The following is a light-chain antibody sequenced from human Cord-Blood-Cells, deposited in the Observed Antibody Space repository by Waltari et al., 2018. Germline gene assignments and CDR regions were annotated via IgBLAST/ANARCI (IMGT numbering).Light chain of an antibody. Sequence: DLQMPQSPSSLSASVEYRVTITCRASQGISNYLAWYQQKPGQVPKLLIYAASTLQSGVPSRFSGSGSGTDFTLTISSLQPEDVATYYCQKYNSAPYSFGQGTKLEIK. CDR1: QGISNY. J-gene: IGKJ2*03. V-gene: IGKV1-27*01. CDR3: QKYNSAPYS. CDR2: AAS.